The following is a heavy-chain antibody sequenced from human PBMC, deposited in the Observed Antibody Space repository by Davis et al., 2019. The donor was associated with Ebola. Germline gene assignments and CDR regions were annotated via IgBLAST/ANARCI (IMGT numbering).Heavy chain of an antibody. V-gene: IGHV1-2*02. D-gene: IGHD2-15*01. CDR2: FNPKRGGT. CDR3: ARACVGGDY. CDR1: GYTFTGCY. Sequence: ASVKVSCKASGYTFTGCYMHWVRQVPGQGLEWMGWFNPKRGGTDYAQKFQGRVIMTRETSVSTTYIELSRLTSDDTAVYYCARACVGGDYWGQGTLVTVSS. J-gene: IGHJ4*02.